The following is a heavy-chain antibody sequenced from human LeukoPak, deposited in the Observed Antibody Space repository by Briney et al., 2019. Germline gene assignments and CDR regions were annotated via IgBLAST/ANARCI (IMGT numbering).Heavy chain of an antibody. J-gene: IGHJ6*02. CDR3: ARGPANYYGGEYYYGMDV. D-gene: IGHD3-10*01. CDR1: GYTFTSYY. CDR2: INPSGGST. V-gene: IGHV1-46*01. Sequence: VASVKVSCKASGYTFTSYYMHWVRQAPGQGLEWMGIINPSGGSTSYAQKFQGRVTMTRDTSTSTVYMELSSLRSEDTAVYYCARGPANYYGGEYYYGMDVWGQGTTVTVSS.